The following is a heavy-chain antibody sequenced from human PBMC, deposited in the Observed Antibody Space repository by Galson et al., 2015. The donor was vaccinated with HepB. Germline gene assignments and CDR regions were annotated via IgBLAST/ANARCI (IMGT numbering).Heavy chain of an antibody. CDR2: INAGNGNT. D-gene: IGHD2-2*01. J-gene: IGHJ5*02. V-gene: IGHV1-3*01. Sequence: SVKVSCKASGYTFTSYAMHWVRQAPGQRLEWMGWINAGNGNTKYSQKFQGRVTITRDTSASTAYMELSSLRSEDTAVYYCAREGIVVVPGWFDPWGQGTLVTVSS. CDR1: GYTFTSYA. CDR3: AREGIVVVPGWFDP.